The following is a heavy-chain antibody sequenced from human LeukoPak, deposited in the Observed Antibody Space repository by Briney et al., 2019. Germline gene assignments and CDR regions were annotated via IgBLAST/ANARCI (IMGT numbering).Heavy chain of an antibody. J-gene: IGHJ4*02. CDR2: INPNSGDT. CDR1: GYTFTGYY. CDR3: ARANPLYCSSTTCLFDY. D-gene: IGHD2-2*01. V-gene: IGHV1-2*02. Sequence: GASVKVSCKASGYTFTGYYMHWVRQAPGQGFEWMGWINPNSGDTNYAQMFQGRVTMTRDTSISTAHMELSRLRSDDTAVYYCARANPLYCSSTTCLFDYWGQGTLVTVSS.